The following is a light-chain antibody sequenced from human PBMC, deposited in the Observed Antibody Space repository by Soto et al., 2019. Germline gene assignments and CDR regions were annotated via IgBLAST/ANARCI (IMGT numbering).Light chain of an antibody. CDR2: DAS. V-gene: IGKV3-11*01. Sequence: EIVLTQSPATLSLSPGERATLSCRANQSVSSNLAWYQQKPGQAPRLLIYDASNRATGIPARLRGRGSGIYFTLTIASLEPEDFGVYYCNQFSSWPLSFGRGTKLELK. J-gene: IGKJ4*01. CDR3: NQFSSWPLS. CDR1: QSVSSN.